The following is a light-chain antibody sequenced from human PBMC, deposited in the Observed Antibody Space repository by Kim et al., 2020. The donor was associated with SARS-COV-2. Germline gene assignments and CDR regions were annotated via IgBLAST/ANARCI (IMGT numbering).Light chain of an antibody. CDR3: QQYITSPRT. V-gene: IGKV1D-16*01. CDR2: GAS. CDR1: QGISTS. Sequence: ASVGDTVTITCRASQGISTSLAWYQQKPQKAPKSLVYGASSLQSGVPSRFSGSGSGTDFTLTISSLQPEDFATYYCQQYITSPRTFGQGTKVDIK. J-gene: IGKJ1*01.